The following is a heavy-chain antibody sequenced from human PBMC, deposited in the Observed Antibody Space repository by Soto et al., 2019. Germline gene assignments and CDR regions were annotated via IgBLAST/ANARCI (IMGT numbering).Heavy chain of an antibody. J-gene: IGHJ3*02. V-gene: IGHV4-59*01. D-gene: IGHD4-17*01. CDR2: IYYSGST. CDR1: NGSIVNYY. Sequence: QVQLQESGPGLVKPSETLSLTCTVSNGSIVNYYWGWIREPPGKGLEWIGFIYYSGSTNYNPSLKIRVTNSVDMSKNRHALRLSWVTAADTAVYYCARRVTKATTTGDGFDMWGQGKMVTVSS. CDR3: ARRVTKATTTGDGFDM.